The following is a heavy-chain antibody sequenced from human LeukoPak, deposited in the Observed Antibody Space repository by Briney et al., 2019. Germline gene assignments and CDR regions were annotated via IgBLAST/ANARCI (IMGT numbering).Heavy chain of an antibody. D-gene: IGHD3-22*01. V-gene: IGHV3-23*01. J-gene: IGHJ4*02. CDR1: GLTLRSHA. CDR2: NSAAGGNA. Sequence: GGSLRLSCAASGLTLRSHAMSWVRQAPGKGLEGVAPNSAAGGNAYYVDPVKGRFTISRDNSNNMVYLQMDSVRAYDTAVYYCALSGYGDRDHWGQGTLVTVSS. CDR3: ALSGYGDRDH.